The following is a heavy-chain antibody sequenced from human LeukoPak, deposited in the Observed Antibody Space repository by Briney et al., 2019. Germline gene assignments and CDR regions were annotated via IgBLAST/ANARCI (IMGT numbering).Heavy chain of an antibody. CDR1: GGSISSNY. CDR2: INTSGST. V-gene: IGHV4-4*09. D-gene: IGHD7-27*01. CDR3: ARRGNWGFFDY. Sequence: IPSETLSLTCPVSGGSISSNYWSWIRQPPGKGLEWIGYINTSGSTNYKPSLKSPVSIPLDTSRNQFSLKLTSVTAADTAVYYCARRGNWGFFDYWGQGILVSVSS. J-gene: IGHJ4*02.